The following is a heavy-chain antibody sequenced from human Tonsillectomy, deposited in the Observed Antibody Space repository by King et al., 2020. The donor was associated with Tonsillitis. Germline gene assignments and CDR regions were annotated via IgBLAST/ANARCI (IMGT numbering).Heavy chain of an antibody. V-gene: IGHV5-51*01. CDR2: IYPGDSDT. CDR3: ARTPGATIFGVVITALDAFDI. J-gene: IGHJ3*02. D-gene: IGHD3-3*01. Sequence: VQLVQSGAEVKKPGESLKISCKGSGYIFTSYWIGWVRQMPGKGLEWMGIIYPGDSDTRYSPSFQGQVTISADKSISTAYLQWSSLKASDTAMYYCARTPGATIFGVVITALDAFDIWGQGTMVTVSS. CDR1: GYIFTSYW.